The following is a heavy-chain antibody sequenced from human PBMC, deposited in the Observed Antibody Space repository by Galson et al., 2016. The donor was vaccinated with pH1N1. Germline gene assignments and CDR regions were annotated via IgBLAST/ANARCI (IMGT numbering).Heavy chain of an antibody. CDR3: ARRGESTTVVRDHLDY. V-gene: IGHV3-48*03. CDR1: GFTFSSSE. J-gene: IGHJ4*02. CDR2: ISSSGSNI. Sequence: SLRLSCAASGFTFSSSEMNWVRQAPGKGLEWVSYISSSGSNIHYADSVRGRFTISRDNAKRSLYLQMNSLTAEDTAVYYCARRGESTTVVRDHLDYWGQGTLVTVSS. D-gene: IGHD1-1*01.